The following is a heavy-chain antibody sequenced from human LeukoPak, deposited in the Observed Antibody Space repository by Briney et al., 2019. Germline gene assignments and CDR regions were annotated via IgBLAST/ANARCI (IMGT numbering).Heavy chain of an antibody. CDR3: AREGPRGNSQFDY. CDR1: GFTFSSYG. D-gene: IGHD2/OR15-2a*01. Sequence: GRSLRLSCAASGFTFSSYGMHWVRQAPGKGLEWVALIWYDGSNKYYTDSVKGRLTIPRDNSKNTLYLQMNSLRAEDTAIYYCAREGPRGNSQFDYWGQGTLVTVSS. V-gene: IGHV3-33*01. J-gene: IGHJ4*02. CDR2: IWYDGSNK.